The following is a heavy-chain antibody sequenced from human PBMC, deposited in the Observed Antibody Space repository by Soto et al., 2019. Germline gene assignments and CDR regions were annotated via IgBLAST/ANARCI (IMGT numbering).Heavy chain of an antibody. CDR3: AKDSPPGDSSSWYDYYYYYYGMDV. V-gene: IGHV3-23*01. CDR1: GFTFSSYA. CDR2: ISGSGGST. Sequence: PGGSLRLSCAASGFTFSSYAMSWVRQAPGKGLEWVSAISGSGGSTYYADSVKGRFTISRDNSKNTLYLQMNSLRAEDTAVYYCAKDSPPGDSSSWYDYYYYYYGMDVWGQGTTVTVSS. D-gene: IGHD6-13*01. J-gene: IGHJ6*02.